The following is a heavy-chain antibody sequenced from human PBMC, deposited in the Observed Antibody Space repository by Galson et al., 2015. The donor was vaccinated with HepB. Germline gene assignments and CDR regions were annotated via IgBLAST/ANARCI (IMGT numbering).Heavy chain of an antibody. D-gene: IGHD6-13*01. CDR3: AKDRSSSGGLYNWFDP. Sequence: SLRLSCAASGFTFSSYGMHWVRQAPGKGLEWVAVISYDGSNKYYADSVKGRLTISRDNSKNTLYLQMNSLRAEDTAVYYCAKDRSSSGGLYNWFDPWGQGTLFTVSS. CDR1: GFTFSSYG. V-gene: IGHV3-30*18. J-gene: IGHJ5*02. CDR2: ISYDGSNK.